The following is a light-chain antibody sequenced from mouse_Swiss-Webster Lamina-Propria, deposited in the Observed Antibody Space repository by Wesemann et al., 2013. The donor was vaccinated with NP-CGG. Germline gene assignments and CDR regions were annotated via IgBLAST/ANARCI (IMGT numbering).Light chain of an antibody. CDR2: SAS. CDR1: QDVSTA. Sequence: GDRVSITCKASQDVSTAVAWYQQKPGQSPKLLIYSASNRYTGVPDRFTGSGSGTDFTLTISNMQSEDLADYFCQQYSSYPTFGAGTKLELK. V-gene: IGKV6-13*01. J-gene: IGKJ5*01. CDR3: QQYSSYPT.